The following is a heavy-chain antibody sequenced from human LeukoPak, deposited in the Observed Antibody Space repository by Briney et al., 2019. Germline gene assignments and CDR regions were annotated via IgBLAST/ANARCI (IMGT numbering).Heavy chain of an antibody. D-gene: IGHD6-19*01. CDR1: GGSISSYY. V-gene: IGHV4-4*07. Sequence: SETLSLTCTVSGGSISSYYWSWIRQPAGKGLEGIGRIYTSGSTNYNPSLKSRVTMPVDTSKNQFSLKLSSVTAADTAVYYCAREGASGWYEHRYDYWGQGTLVTVSS. J-gene: IGHJ4*02. CDR3: AREGASGWYEHRYDY. CDR2: IYTSGST.